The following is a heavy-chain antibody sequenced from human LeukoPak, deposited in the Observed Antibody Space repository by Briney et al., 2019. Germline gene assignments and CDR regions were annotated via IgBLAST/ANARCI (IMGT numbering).Heavy chain of an antibody. CDR1: GGTFISYA. CDR2: IIPIFGTA. D-gene: IGHD2-15*01. CDR3: ARSTSGGSWLWGY. Sequence: SVKVSCKAPGGTFISYAISWVRQAPGQGLEWMGGIIPIFGTANYAQKFQGRVTITADESTSTAYMELSSLRSEDTAVYYCARSTSGGSWLWGYWGQGTLVTVSS. V-gene: IGHV1-69*13. J-gene: IGHJ4*02.